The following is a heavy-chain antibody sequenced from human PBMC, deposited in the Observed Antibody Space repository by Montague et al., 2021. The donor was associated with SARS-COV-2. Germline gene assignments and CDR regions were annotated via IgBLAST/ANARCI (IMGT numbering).Heavy chain of an antibody. V-gene: IGHV4-59*13. Sequence: SETLSLTCSVSGGSLNNYYWGWVRQSPGKGLEWIGYIYYSGSVTTSYNPSLKSRVSLSVAPSENQFSLNLTSVTAADTAVYYCARRGGGDVFARFMYWYFDVWGRGSLVTVSS. CDR3: ARRGGGDVFARFMYWYFDV. CDR2: IYYSGSVTT. D-gene: IGHD2-21*01. J-gene: IGHJ2*01. CDR1: GGSLNNYY.